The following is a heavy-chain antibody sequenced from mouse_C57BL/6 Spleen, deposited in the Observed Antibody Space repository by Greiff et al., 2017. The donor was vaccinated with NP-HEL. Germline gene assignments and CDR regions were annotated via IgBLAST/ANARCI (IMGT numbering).Heavy chain of an antibody. V-gene: IGHV1-54*01. CDR2: INPGSGGT. Sequence: VQLQQSGAELVRPGPSVKVSCKASGYAFTNYLIEWVKQRPGQGLEWIGVINPGSGGTNYNEKFKGKATLPADKASRTAYMQLSSLTSEDSAVYFCARGITTVVYFDYWGQGTTLTVSS. CDR1: GYAFTNYL. J-gene: IGHJ2*01. D-gene: IGHD1-1*01. CDR3: ARGITTVVYFDY.